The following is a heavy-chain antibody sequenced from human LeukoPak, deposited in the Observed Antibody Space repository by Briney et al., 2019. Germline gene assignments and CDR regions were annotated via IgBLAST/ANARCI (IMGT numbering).Heavy chain of an antibody. Sequence: SETLSLTCAVYGGSFSGYYWSWIRQPPGKGLEWIGEINHSGSTNYNPSLRSRVTISADTSKNQFSLKLSSVTAADTAVYYCARGGRGGRFDPWGQGTLVTVSS. CDR2: INHSGST. D-gene: IGHD3-10*01. CDR1: GGSFSGYY. CDR3: ARGGRGGRFDP. V-gene: IGHV4-34*01. J-gene: IGHJ5*02.